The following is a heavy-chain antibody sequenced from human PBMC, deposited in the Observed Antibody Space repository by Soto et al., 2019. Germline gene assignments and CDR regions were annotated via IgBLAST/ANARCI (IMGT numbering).Heavy chain of an antibody. J-gene: IGHJ6*02. CDR3: ARENYYGSGTYFRLDV. Sequence: TSETLSLTCTVSGGSISSYYWSWIWQPPGKGLEWIGYIYYSGSTHYNPSLKSRVTISVDTSKNQFSLKLTSVTAADTAVYYCARENYYGSGTYFRLDVWGQGTRVTVSS. V-gene: IGHV4-59*01. CDR2: IYYSGST. CDR1: GGSISSYY. D-gene: IGHD3-10*01.